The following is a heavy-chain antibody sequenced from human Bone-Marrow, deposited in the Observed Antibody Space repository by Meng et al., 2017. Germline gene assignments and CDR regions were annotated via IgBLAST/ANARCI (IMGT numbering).Heavy chain of an antibody. CDR3: AREFYDSENGYFDY. CDR1: GFTFSSYA. CDR2: ISSNGGST. D-gene: IGHD5/OR15-5a*01. J-gene: IGHJ4*02. V-gene: IGHV3-64*01. Sequence: GESLKISCAASGFTFSSYAMHWVRQAPGKGLEYVSAISSNGGSTYYANSVKGRFTISRDNSKNTLYLQMNSLRAEDTAVYYCAREFYDSENGYFDYWGQGTLVTVSS.